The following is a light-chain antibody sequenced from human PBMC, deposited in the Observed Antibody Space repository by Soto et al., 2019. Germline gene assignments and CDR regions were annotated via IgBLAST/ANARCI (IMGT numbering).Light chain of an antibody. CDR1: QSVSTF. J-gene: IGKJ4*01. Sequence: EIVLKQSPATLSLSPGERATLSCRASQSVSTFLVWYQQKPAQAPRLLIHDASNRATGIPARFSGSGSGTDFTLPISSLEPVDFAVYYCQQRLSWPPLTFGGGTKVEI. V-gene: IGKV3-11*01. CDR2: DAS. CDR3: QQRLSWPPLT.